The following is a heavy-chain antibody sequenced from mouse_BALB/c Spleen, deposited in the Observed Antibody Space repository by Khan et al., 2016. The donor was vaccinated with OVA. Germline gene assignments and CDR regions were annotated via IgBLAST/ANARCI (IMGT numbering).Heavy chain of an antibody. CDR1: GYTFTDYY. CDR2: ISPGSGDI. CDR3: ARRNYFGYTIAY. Sequence: QVQLKQSGAELARPGASVKLSCKASGYTFTDYYINWVKPRTGQGLEWIGEISPGSGDIYYNERFKGKATLTADKFSSKAYMQLSSLTSEASAVYGCARRNYFGYTIAYWGQGTLVTVSA. J-gene: IGHJ3*01. D-gene: IGHD1-2*01. V-gene: IGHV1-77*01.